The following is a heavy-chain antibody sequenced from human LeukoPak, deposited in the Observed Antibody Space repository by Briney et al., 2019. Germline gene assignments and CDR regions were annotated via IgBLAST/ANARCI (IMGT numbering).Heavy chain of an antibody. V-gene: IGHV3-21*01. D-gene: IGHD5-12*01. CDR1: GFTFSSYS. Sequence: GSLRLSCAASGFTFSSYSMNWVRQAPGKGLEWVSSISSSSSYIYYADSVKGRFTISRDNARKSLYLQMNSLRAEDTAVYYCAREEYSGYDYGYYFDYWGQGTLVTVSS. CDR2: ISSSSSYI. CDR3: AREEYSGYDYGYYFDY. J-gene: IGHJ4*02.